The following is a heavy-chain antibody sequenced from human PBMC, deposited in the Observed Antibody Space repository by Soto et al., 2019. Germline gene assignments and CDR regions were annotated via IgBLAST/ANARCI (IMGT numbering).Heavy chain of an antibody. CDR3: AKASSFGYYYYMDV. V-gene: IGHV3-23*01. CDR2: ISGSGGST. CDR1: GFTFSDYA. D-gene: IGHD3-16*01. J-gene: IGHJ6*03. Sequence: GGSLRLSCTASGFTFSDYAMTWVRQAPGKGLEWVSAISGSGGSTYSADSVKGRFTISRDNSKNTLFLQMNSLRAEDTAVYYCAKASSFGYYYYMDVWGKGTTVTVSS.